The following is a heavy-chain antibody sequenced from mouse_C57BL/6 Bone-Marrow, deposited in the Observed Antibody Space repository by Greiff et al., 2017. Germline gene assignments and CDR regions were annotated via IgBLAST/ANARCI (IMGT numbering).Heavy chain of an antibody. CDR2: ISDGGSYT. Sequence: EVKLVESGGGLVKPGGSLKLSCAASEFTFRSYAMSWVRQTPEKRLELVATISDGGSYTYYPDNVKGRFTIYRDNAKNNLYLQMMNPKSEDTSMYYCARRLLRGRFPYWGQGTLVTVSA. V-gene: IGHV5-4*03. J-gene: IGHJ3*01. CDR1: EFTFRSYA. CDR3: ARRLLRGRFPY. D-gene: IGHD1-1*01.